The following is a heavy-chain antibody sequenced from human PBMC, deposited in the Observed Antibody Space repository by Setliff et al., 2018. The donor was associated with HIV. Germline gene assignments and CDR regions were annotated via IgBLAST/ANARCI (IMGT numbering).Heavy chain of an antibody. CDR1: GYTFTTYA. CDR2: INAANGNT. D-gene: IGHD3-16*02. CDR3: ARDIGTVWHNWFDP. J-gene: IGHJ5*02. Sequence: ASVKVSCKASGYTFTTYAMHWVRQAPGQRLEWMGWINAANGNTKYSQKFQGRVTIIRDTSATTVYMELHSLRSEDTAVYYCARDIGTVWHNWFDPWGQGTLVTVSS. V-gene: IGHV1-3*01.